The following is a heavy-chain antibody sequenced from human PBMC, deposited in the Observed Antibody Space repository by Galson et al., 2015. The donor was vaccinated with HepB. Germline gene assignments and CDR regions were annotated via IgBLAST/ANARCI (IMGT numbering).Heavy chain of an antibody. CDR1: GFTFNSYV. J-gene: IGHJ4*02. CDR2: ISASGRFT. CDR3: AKKWGSERGMAGSLD. D-gene: IGHD3-16*01. V-gene: IGHV3-23*01. Sequence: SLRLSCAASGFTFNSYVVGWVRQAPGKGLEWVSSISASGRFTYYADSVKGRFTISRDNSKNTLYLQITSLRAEETDVYYCAKKWGSERGMAGSLDWGQGTLVTVSS.